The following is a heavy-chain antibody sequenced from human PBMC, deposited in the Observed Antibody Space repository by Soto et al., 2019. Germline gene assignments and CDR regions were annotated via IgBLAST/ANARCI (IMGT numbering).Heavy chain of an antibody. J-gene: IGHJ5*02. CDR2: IYHSRST. CDR1: GGSISSGGYS. CDR3: ARVPGP. Sequence: SETLSLTCAVSGGSISSGGYSWSWIRQPPGKGLDWIGYIYHSRSTYYNPSLKSRVTISVDRSKNQFSLKLSSVTAADTAVYYCARVPGPWGQGTLVTVSS. V-gene: IGHV4-30-2*01.